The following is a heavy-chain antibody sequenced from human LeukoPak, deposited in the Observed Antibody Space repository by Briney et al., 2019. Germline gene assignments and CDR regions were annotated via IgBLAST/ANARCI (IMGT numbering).Heavy chain of an antibody. CDR2: IYYSGST. Sequence: PSETLSLTCTVSGGSISSSSYYWGWIRQPPGKGLEWIGSIYYSGSTYYNPSLKSRVTMSVDTSKNQFSLKLSSVTAADTAVYYCALLGYCSSTSCFRPPFYFDYWGQGTLVTVSS. J-gene: IGHJ4*02. CDR1: GGSISSSSYY. V-gene: IGHV4-39*01. D-gene: IGHD2-2*01. CDR3: ALLGYCSSTSCFRPPFYFDY.